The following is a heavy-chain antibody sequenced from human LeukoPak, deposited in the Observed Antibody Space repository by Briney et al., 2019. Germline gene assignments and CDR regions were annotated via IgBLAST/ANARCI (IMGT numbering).Heavy chain of an antibody. Sequence: PSQTLSLTCTVSGGSISAGTSYWSWIRQPAGKGLEWIGRIDTSGSTNYNPSLKSRLNISLDTSKHHFSLKLTSVTAADTAVYYCARDISGYDFGYWGQGTLVTVSS. CDR3: ARDISGYDFGY. CDR1: GGSISAGTSY. CDR2: IDTSGST. D-gene: IGHD5-12*01. J-gene: IGHJ4*02. V-gene: IGHV4-61*02.